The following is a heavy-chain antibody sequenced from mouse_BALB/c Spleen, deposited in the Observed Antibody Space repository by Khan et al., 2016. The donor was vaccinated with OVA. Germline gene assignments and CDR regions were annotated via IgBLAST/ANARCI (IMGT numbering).Heavy chain of an antibody. CDR1: GYSITSDYS. CDR3: SSFDYDEIDH. Sequence: EVQLVESGPDLVEPSQSLSLTCTVTGYSITSDYSWHWIRQFPGNKLEWLGYMHFSGRPNYNPSLKSRISITRDTSKNQVYLQLNSVTTEDSATYYCSSFDYDEIDHWGEGTTLTVSS. D-gene: IGHD2-4*01. CDR2: MHFSGRP. J-gene: IGHJ2*01. V-gene: IGHV3-1*02.